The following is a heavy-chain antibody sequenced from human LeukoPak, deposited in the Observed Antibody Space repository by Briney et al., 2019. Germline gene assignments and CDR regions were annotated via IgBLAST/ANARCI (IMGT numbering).Heavy chain of an antibody. CDR1: GYTLTELS. CDR2: FDPEDGET. D-gene: IGHD5-12*01. V-gene: IGHV1-24*01. Sequence: AASVKVSCKVSGYTLTELSMHWVRQAPGKGLEWMGGFDPEDGETIYAQKFQGRVTMTEDTSTDTAYMELSSLRSEDTAVYYCATDRGGYSGYDYGDWGQGTLVTVSS. J-gene: IGHJ4*02. CDR3: ATDRGGYSGYDYGD.